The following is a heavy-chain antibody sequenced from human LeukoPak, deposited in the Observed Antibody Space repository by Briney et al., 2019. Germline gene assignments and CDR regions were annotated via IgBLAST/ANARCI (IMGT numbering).Heavy chain of an antibody. CDR2: ISYDGSNK. V-gene: IGHV3-30*18. CDR3: AKDLSSYGDYPENFDY. CDR1: GFTFSSYG. J-gene: IGHJ4*02. Sequence: PGRSLRLSCAASGFTFSSYGMHWVRQAPGTGLEWVAVISYDGSNKYYADSVKGRFTISRDNSKNTLYLQMNSLRAEDTAVYYCAKDLSSYGDYPENFDYWGQGTLVTVSS. D-gene: IGHD4-17*01.